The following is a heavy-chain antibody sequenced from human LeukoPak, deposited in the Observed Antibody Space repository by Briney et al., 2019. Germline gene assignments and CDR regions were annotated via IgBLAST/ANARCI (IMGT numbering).Heavy chain of an antibody. CDR2: IKQDGSEK. CDR1: GFTFSNDW. J-gene: IGHJ4*02. CDR3: SRGSGPHYFDY. Sequence: GGSLRLSCAASGFTFSNDWMSWVRQAPGKGPEWVANIKQDGSEKYYVDSVKGRFTISRDNAKNSLYLQMNSLRAEDTALYYCSRGSGPHYFDYWGQGTLVTVSS. V-gene: IGHV3-7*01.